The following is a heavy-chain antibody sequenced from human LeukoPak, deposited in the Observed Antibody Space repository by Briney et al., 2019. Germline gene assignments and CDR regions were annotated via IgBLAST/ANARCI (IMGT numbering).Heavy chain of an antibody. CDR1: GFTFSSYA. CDR2: ISGSGGST. D-gene: IGHD6-13*01. Sequence: PGGSLRLPCAASGFTFSSYAMSWVRQAPGKGLEWVSAISGSGGSTYYADSVKGRFTISRDNSKNTLYPQMNSLRAEDTAVYYCAKPYIAAVTPWAHWGQGTLVTVSS. V-gene: IGHV3-23*01. J-gene: IGHJ4*02. CDR3: AKPYIAAVTPWAH.